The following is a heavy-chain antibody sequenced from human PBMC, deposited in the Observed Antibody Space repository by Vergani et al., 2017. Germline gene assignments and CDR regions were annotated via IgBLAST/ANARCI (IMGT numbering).Heavy chain of an antibody. Sequence: VQLVESGGDLVQPGRSLRLSCAGSGFTLSSHAMHWVRQAPGKGLEWVAFIWYDGSKEYYADSVKGRFTISRDNSKNTLYLQMNNLRAADTAVYYCARSGYCAHGVCYMTYYYYMDVWGKGTAVTVSS. CDR1: GFTLSSHA. D-gene: IGHD2-8*01. V-gene: IGHV3-33*01. J-gene: IGHJ6*03. CDR2: IWYDGSKE. CDR3: ARSGYCAHGVCYMTYYYYMDV.